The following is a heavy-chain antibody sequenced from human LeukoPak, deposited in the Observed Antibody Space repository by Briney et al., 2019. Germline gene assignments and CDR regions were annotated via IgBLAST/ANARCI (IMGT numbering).Heavy chain of an antibody. CDR3: ARGGIYVILTGYYDC. J-gene: IGHJ4*02. V-gene: IGHV3-30*04. CDR1: GFTFSSYT. Sequence: GGSLRLSCAASGFTFSSYTTHWVPQAPHKGLEWVAVISYDGSIKYYADSVKGRFTIPRDNSKNTLYLQMNSLRPEDTAVYYCARGGIYVILTGYYDCWGQRTLVTVSS. CDR2: ISYDGSIK. D-gene: IGHD3-9*01.